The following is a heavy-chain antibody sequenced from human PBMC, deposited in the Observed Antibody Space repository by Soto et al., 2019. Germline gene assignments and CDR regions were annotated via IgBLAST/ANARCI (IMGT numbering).Heavy chain of an antibody. D-gene: IGHD6-13*01. Sequence: PSETLSLTCTVSGGSISSSSYYWGWIRQPPGKGLEWIGSIYYSGSTYHNPSLKSRVTISVDTSKIQFSLKLSSVTAADTAVYYCAGSYSSSWTYYYYYGMDVWGQGTTVTVSS. CDR1: GGSISSSSYY. CDR3: AGSYSSSWTYYYYYGMDV. J-gene: IGHJ6*02. V-gene: IGHV4-39*01. CDR2: IYYSGST.